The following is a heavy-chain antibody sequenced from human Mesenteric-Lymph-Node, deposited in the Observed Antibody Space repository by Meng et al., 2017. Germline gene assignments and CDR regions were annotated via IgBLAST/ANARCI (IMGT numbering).Heavy chain of an antibody. D-gene: IGHD3-16*02. CDR3: AGETLRLGELSS. CDR2: ISGSGGST. J-gene: IGHJ4*02. CDR1: GFTFSSYA. Sequence: GESLKISCAASGFTFSSYAMSWVRQAPGKGLEWVSAISGSGGSTYYADSVKGRFTISRDNSKNTLYLQMNSLRAEDTAVYYCAGETLRLGELSSWGQGTLVTVSS. V-gene: IGHV3-23*01.